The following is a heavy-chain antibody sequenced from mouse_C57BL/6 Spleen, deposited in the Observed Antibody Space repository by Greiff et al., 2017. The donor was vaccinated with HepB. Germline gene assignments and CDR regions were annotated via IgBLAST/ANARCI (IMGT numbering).Heavy chain of an antibody. D-gene: IGHD1-1*01. CDR2: IDPSDSYT. CDR3: ARRVSSYGYFDV. CDR1: GYTFTSYW. Sequence: VQLQQPGAELVKPGASVKLSCKASGYTFTSYWMQWVKQRPGQGLEWIGEIDPSDSYTNYNQKFKGKATLTVDTSSSTAYMQLSSLTSEDSAVYYCARRVSSYGYFDVWGTGTTVTVSS. V-gene: IGHV1-50*01. J-gene: IGHJ1*03.